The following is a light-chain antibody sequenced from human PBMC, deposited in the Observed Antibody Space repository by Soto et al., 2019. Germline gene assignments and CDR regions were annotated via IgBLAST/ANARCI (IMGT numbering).Light chain of an antibody. CDR1: QTISSW. J-gene: IGKJ5*01. Sequence: DIQMTQSPSTLSASVGDRVTITCRASQTISSWLAWYQQKPGRAPKLLIYKASSLESGVPARFSGSGSGTDFTLTISSLQPEDFETYYCQQLNSYPITFGQGTRLEIK. CDR3: QQLNSYPIT. V-gene: IGKV1-5*03. CDR2: KAS.